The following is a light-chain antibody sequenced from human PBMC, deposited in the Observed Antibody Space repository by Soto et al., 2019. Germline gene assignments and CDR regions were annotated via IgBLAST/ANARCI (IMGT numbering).Light chain of an antibody. J-gene: IGKJ1*01. CDR1: QGISSY. CDR2: GAS. CDR3: QQTYGTPPT. Sequence: IQLPQSPSSLSASVGARVTITGRASQGISSYLAWYQQKPGKAPELLIHGASTLQSGVPSRFSGGGSGTDFTLTISSLQPEDFATYYCQQTYGTPPTFGLGTKVDIK. V-gene: IGKV1-39*01.